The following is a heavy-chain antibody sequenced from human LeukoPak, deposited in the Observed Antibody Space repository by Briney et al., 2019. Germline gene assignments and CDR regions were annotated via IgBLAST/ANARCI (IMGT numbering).Heavy chain of an antibody. J-gene: IGHJ6*03. CDR3: AKVYRGYRSYYYYMDV. Sequence: GGSLRLSCAASGFTFTNYAMTWVRQAPGKGLEWVSSISASGVMTYYADSVKGRFTVSRDNSKNTLYLQMNSLRAEDTAVYYCAKVYRGYRSYYYYMDVWGKGTTVTVSS. CDR1: GFTFTNYA. V-gene: IGHV3-23*01. CDR2: ISASGVMT. D-gene: IGHD5-12*01.